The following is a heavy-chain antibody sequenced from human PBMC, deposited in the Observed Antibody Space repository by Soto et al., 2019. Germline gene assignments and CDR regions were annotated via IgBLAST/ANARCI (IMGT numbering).Heavy chain of an antibody. CDR1: GFTFSSYG. Sequence: QVQLVESGGGVVQPGRSLRLSCAASGFTFSSYGMHWVRQAPGKGLEWVAVIWYDGSNKYYADSVKGRFTISRDNSKNTLYLQMNSVRAEDTAVYYCARDEIGVYYYGMDVWGQGTTVTVSS. CDR3: ARDEIGVYYYGMDV. D-gene: IGHD3-16*01. CDR2: IWYDGSNK. V-gene: IGHV3-33*01. J-gene: IGHJ6*02.